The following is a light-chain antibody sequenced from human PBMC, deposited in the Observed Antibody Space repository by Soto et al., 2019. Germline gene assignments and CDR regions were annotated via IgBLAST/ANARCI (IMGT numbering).Light chain of an antibody. CDR2: GAS. CDR3: QHYHSGNRIA. V-gene: IGKV3-20*01. Sequence: EIVLTQSPYTLSLSPGERATLSCRASQSVTTSLAWYQQKTGQPTRLLISGASRRATGIPDRFSGSGSETDFTLTINRLEPEDFALYYCQHYHSGNRIAFGQGTRLE. J-gene: IGKJ5*01. CDR1: QSVTTS.